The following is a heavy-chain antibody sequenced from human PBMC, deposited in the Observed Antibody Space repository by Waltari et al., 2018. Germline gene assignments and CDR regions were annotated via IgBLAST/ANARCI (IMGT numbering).Heavy chain of an antibody. CDR2: ILYDGSDD. J-gene: IGHJ3*01. CDR1: GFTFNKNN. Sequence: QMYLVESGGTVVQPGTSLTLSCAASGFTFNKNNMPWVRQAPGKGLEWVSFILYDGSDDSYADSVKGRFTISRDNSKHTIFLQMIGLKVEDTAVYFCAKDSGSGGYAFDVWGQGTMVTVSS. CDR3: AKDSGSGGYAFDV. V-gene: IGHV3-30*02. D-gene: IGHD1-26*01.